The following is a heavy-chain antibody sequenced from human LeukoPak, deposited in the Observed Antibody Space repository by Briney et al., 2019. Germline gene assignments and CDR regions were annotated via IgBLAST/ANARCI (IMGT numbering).Heavy chain of an antibody. Sequence: SETLSLTCTVSGGSISSYYWSWIRQPAGKGMKWTGRIYSSGTTNYNTNYNPSLKSRVTMSEDTSKNQLSLKLNSVTAADTAVYYCARETRQGSDYWGQGTLVTVSS. CDR2: IYSSGTTNYNT. D-gene: IGHD1-7*01. CDR1: GGSISSYY. CDR3: ARETRQGSDY. J-gene: IGHJ4*02. V-gene: IGHV4-4*07.